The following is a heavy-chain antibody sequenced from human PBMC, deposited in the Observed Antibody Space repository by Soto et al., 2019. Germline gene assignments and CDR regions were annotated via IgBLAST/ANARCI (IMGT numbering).Heavy chain of an antibody. CDR3: AGAGMPYF. CDR2: INGDGSRK. Sequence: EVQLVESGGGVVQPGGFLRLSCAASGFTFSTNWMHWVRQPPGTGVVWVSRINGDGSRKAYADSVNGRFTISRDNAKNTLYLQMDSLRAEDTAVYYCAGAGMPYFWGQGTLVTVSS. CDR1: GFTFSTNW. V-gene: IGHV3-74*01. J-gene: IGHJ4*02. D-gene: IGHD2-2*01.